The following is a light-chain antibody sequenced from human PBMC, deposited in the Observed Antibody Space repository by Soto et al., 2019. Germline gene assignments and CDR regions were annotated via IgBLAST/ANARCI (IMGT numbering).Light chain of an antibody. Sequence: QAVVTQPPSASGTPGQRVTISCSGSSSNIGSNYVYWYQQLPGTAPKLLIYSNNQWPSGVPDRFSGSKSGTSASLAISGLRSEDEADYYCAAWDDSLSGYVFGTGTQLTVL. J-gene: IGLJ1*01. V-gene: IGLV1-47*02. CDR1: SSNIGSNY. CDR3: AAWDDSLSGYV. CDR2: SNN.